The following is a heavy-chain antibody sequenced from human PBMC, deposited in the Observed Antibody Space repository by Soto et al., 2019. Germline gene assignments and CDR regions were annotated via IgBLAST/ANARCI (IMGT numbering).Heavy chain of an antibody. CDR2: INHSGST. J-gene: IGHJ4*02. CDR3: ARDHHGDFDY. V-gene: IGHV4-34*01. CDR1: GGSFSGYY. Sequence: SETLSLTCAVYGGSFSGYYWSWIRQPPGKGLEWIGEINHSGSTNYNPSLKSRVTISVDTSKNQFSLKLSSVTAADTAVYYCARDHHGDFDYWGQGTLVTVSS.